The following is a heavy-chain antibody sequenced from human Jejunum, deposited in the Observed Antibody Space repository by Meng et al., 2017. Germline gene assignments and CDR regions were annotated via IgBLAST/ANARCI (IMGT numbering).Heavy chain of an antibody. CDR3: ASLKYYDSSRYYVVDY. V-gene: IGHV1-69*05. CDR1: GGSLRTYA. J-gene: IGHJ4*02. CDR2: IIPMFATV. D-gene: IGHD3-22*01. Sequence: SVKVSCKTSGGSLRTYAISWVRQAPGQGLEWMGGIIPMFATVKYAQKFQDRVTITTDESSSTAYMELSSLRSEDTAVYYCASLKYYDSSRYYVVDYWGQGTLVTVSS.